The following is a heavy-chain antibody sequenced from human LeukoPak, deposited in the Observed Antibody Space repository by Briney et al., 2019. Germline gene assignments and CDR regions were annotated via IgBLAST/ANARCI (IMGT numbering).Heavy chain of an antibody. V-gene: IGHV3-30*18. Sequence: GRSLTLSCAASGFTFSSFGMHWVRQAPGKGLEWVAVISYDGSNKYYADSVKGRFTISRDNSKNTLYLQMNSLRAEDTAVYYCAKAESGWETDGFDIWGQGTMVTVSS. CDR2: ISYDGSNK. D-gene: IGHD6-19*01. J-gene: IGHJ3*02. CDR1: GFTFSSFG. CDR3: AKAESGWETDGFDI.